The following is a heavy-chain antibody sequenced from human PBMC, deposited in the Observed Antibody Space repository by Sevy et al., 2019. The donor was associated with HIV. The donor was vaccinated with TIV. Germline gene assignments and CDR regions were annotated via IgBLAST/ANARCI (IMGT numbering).Heavy chain of an antibody. CDR3: ARGGYYCDNAAYYALDS. V-gene: IGHV3-33*01. D-gene: IGHD3-22*01. CDR2: IWSDGAYQ. CDR1: GFTFSNYA. Sequence: GGSLRLSCAATGFTFSNYAMHWVRQAPGRGMEWVAIIWSDGAYQYHGNSVKGRFTIGRDNSKNTLYLQMNNVGVEDPAVYYCARGGYYCDNAAYYALDSWGQGTLVTVSS. J-gene: IGHJ4*02.